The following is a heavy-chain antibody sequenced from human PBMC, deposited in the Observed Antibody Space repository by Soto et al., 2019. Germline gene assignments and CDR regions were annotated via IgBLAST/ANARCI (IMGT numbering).Heavy chain of an antibody. CDR2: IPYDGSNQ. Sequence: PVGSLRLSCAPSPFPLNISALHWSRPAPHKGLERVALIPYDGSNQYYADSVKGRFTISRDNPKNTLFLQMNSLRADDTAVYYCAKDQASGQGSFDSWGQGTLVTVSS. J-gene: IGHJ4*02. V-gene: IGHV3-30*18. CDR3: AKDQASGQGSFDS. CDR1: PFPLNISA.